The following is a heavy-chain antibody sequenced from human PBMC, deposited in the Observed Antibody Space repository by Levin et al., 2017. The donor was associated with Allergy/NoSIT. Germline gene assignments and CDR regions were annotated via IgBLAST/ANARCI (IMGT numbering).Heavy chain of an antibody. D-gene: IGHD6-19*01. J-gene: IGHJ4*02. V-gene: IGHV4-59*01. CDR2: IYYSGST. Sequence: SQTLSLTCTVSGGSISSYYWSWIRPPPGKGLEWIGYIYYSGSTNYNPSLKSRVTISVDTSKNQFSLKLSSVTAADTAVYYCASSKTSSGWYVSYWGQGTLVTVSS. CDR3: ASSKTSSGWYVSY. CDR1: GGSISSYY.